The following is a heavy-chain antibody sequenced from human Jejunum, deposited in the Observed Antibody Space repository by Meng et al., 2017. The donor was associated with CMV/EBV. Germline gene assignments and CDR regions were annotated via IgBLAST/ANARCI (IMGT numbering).Heavy chain of an antibody. J-gene: IGHJ4*02. Sequence: QVVEAGGGLGKPGGALILSCAASGFTFDDYYMNWIRQAPGKGLEWVSSVSSVSSYTNYADSVKGRFTISRDNAKNSLYLQMNSLRAEDTAVYYCARDRYCTNGVCYTHFDSWGQGTLVTVSS. D-gene: IGHD2-8*01. V-gene: IGHV3-11*06. CDR1: GFTFDDYY. CDR2: VSSVSSYT. CDR3: ARDRYCTNGVCYTHFDS.